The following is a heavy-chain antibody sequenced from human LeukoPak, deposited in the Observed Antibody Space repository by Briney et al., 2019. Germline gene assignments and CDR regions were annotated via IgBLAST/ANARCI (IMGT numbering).Heavy chain of an antibody. V-gene: IGHV3-33*01. Sequence: GRSLRLSCAASGFTFSTYGMHWVRQAPGKGLEWVAIIWYDGSNKYYADSVKGRFTISRDTSKNTLHLQMNSLRADDTAVYYCAREESGSLGLWGQGTLVTVSS. CDR1: GFTFSTYG. D-gene: IGHD1-26*01. CDR2: IWYDGSNK. J-gene: IGHJ4*02. CDR3: AREESGSLGL.